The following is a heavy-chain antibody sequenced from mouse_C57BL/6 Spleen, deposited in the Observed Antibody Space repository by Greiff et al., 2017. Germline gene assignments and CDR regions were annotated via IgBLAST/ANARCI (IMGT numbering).Heavy chain of an antibody. CDR1: GYTFTSYW. CDR3: ARSGGYSNYVDFDY. Sequence: QVQLQQPGAELVKPGASVKMSCKASGYTFTSYWITWVKQRPGQGLEWIGDIYPGSGSTNYNEKFKSKATLTVDTSSSTAYMQLSSLTSEDSAVYYCARSGGYSNYVDFDYWGQGTTLTVSS. CDR2: IYPGSGST. D-gene: IGHD2-5*01. V-gene: IGHV1-55*01. J-gene: IGHJ2*01.